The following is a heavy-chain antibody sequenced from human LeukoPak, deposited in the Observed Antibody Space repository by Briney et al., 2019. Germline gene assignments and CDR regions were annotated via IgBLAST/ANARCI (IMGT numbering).Heavy chain of an antibody. J-gene: IGHJ4*02. D-gene: IGHD2-15*01. CDR3: ARDPLGYCSGGSCYPFDY. CDR2: DVSNK. Sequence: DVSNKYYADSVKGRFTISRDNSKNTLYLQMNSLRAEDTAVYYCARDPLGYCSGGSCYPFDYWGQGTLVTVSS. V-gene: IGHV3-33*01.